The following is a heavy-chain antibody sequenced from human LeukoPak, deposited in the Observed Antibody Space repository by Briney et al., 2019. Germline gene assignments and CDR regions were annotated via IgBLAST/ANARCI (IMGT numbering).Heavy chain of an antibody. CDR3: ATNDVFDI. Sequence: GGSLRLSCAASGFTFSEAWMSWVRRAPGKGLEWVGRILTKRGGETTDYAAPVKGRFTISRDDSKETLYLQMDSLKTEDTAVYYCATNDVFDIWGQGTMVIVSS. CDR2: ILTKRGGETT. J-gene: IGHJ3*02. CDR1: GFTFSEAW. V-gene: IGHV3-15*01.